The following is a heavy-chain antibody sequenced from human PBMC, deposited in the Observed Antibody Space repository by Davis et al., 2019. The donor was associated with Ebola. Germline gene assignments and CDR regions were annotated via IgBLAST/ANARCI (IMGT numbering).Heavy chain of an antibody. Sequence: ASVKVSCKASGYTFTGYYMHWVRQAPGQGLEWMGWINPNSGGTNYAQKFQGWVTMTRDTSISTAYMELSRLRSDDTAVYYCASLPYYYDSSEDYWGQGTLVTVSS. CDR3: ASLPYYYDSSEDY. J-gene: IGHJ4*02. CDR2: INPNSGGT. CDR1: GYTFTGYY. D-gene: IGHD3-22*01. V-gene: IGHV1-2*04.